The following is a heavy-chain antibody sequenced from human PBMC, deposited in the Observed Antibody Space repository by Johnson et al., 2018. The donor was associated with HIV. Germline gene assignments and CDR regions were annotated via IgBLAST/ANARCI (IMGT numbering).Heavy chain of an antibody. Sequence: VQLVESGGGMVQPGRSLRLSCAASGFTFSYSAFHWVRQPPGEGLEWVSGISGSGGSTYYAESVKGRFPISRDNSKNTLYLQMNSLGAEDTAVYYCAKDTYDSDAFDIWGQGTMVTVSS. V-gene: IGHV3-23*04. CDR1: GFTFSYSA. J-gene: IGHJ3*02. D-gene: IGHD3-22*01. CDR2: ISGSGGST. CDR3: AKDTYDSDAFDI.